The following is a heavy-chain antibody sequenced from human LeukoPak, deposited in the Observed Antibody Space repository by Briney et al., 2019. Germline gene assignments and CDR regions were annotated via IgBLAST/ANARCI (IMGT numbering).Heavy chain of an antibody. CDR2: INPNSGGT. J-gene: IGHJ4*02. CDR1: GYTFTGYY. CDR3: ATAMIVVVITTFANTTSGTNDY. V-gene: IGHV1-2*02. D-gene: IGHD3-22*01. Sequence: GASVKVSCKASGYTFTGYYMHWVRQAPGQGLEWMGWINPNSGGTNYAQKFQGRVTMTRDTSISTAYMELSRLRSDDTAVYYCATAMIVVVITTFANTTSGTNDYWGQGTLVTVSS.